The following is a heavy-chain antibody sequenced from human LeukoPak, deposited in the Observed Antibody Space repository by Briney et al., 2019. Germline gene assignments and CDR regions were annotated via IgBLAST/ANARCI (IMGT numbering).Heavy chain of an antibody. CDR2: INHSGST. J-gene: IGHJ5*02. V-gene: IGHV4-34*01. CDR1: GGSFSGYY. D-gene: IGHD3-9*01. Sequence: SSETLSLTCAVYGGSFSGYYWSWIRQPPGKGLEWIGEINHSGSTNYNPSLKSRVTISVDTSKNHFSLKLSSVTAADTAVYYCARDWAYDILTGYLLQSGGFDPWGQGTLVTVSS. CDR3: ARDWAYDILTGYLLQSGGFDP.